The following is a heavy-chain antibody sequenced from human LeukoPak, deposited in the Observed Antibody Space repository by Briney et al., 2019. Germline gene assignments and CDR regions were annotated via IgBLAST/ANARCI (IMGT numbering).Heavy chain of an antibody. CDR2: IDHSGST. CDR1: GGSFSGYY. Sequence: SETLSFTCAVYGGSFSGYYWSWIRQPPGKGLEWIGEIDHSGSTNYNPSLKSRVTISVDTSKNQFSLKLSSVTAADTAVYYCARGRFFAGPLWWRTNYYYYMDVWGKGTTVTVS. D-gene: IGHD2-8*02. CDR3: ARGRFFAGPLWWRTNYYYYMDV. V-gene: IGHV4-34*01. J-gene: IGHJ6*03.